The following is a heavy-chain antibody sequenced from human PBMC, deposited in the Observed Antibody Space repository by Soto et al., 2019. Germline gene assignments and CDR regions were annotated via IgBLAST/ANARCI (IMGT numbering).Heavy chain of an antibody. Sequence: EVQLVESGGGLVKPGGSLRLSCAASGFTFSSYSMNWVRQAPGKGLEWVSSISTSGSFLYYADSLKGRFTISRDNTKKSRYLEMNRLRVEDTAVYYCAREGGSYGGAHWFDRWGQGTLVTVSS. D-gene: IGHD1-26*01. CDR3: AREGGSYGGAHWFDR. CDR2: ISTSGSFL. J-gene: IGHJ5*02. V-gene: IGHV3-21*01. CDR1: GFTFSSYS.